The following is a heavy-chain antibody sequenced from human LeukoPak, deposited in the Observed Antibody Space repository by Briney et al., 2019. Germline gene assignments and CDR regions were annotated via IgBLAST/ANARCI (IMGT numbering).Heavy chain of an antibody. CDR3: ARRTNTYLDY. Sequence: ASVKVSCKPSRYTFTSYYIHWVRQAPGQGLEWMGIINPIGRSTNYAQKFQGRVTMTRDTSTTTVYMELSSLTSEDTAVYYCARRTNTYLDYWGQGTLSPSPQ. V-gene: IGHV1-46*01. J-gene: IGHJ4*02. D-gene: IGHD2-8*01. CDR2: INPIGRST. CDR1: RYTFTSYY.